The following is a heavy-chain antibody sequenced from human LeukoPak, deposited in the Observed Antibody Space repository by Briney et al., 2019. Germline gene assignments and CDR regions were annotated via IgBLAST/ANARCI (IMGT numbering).Heavy chain of an antibody. D-gene: IGHD6-19*01. CDR2: VKSKTDGGTT. V-gene: IGHV3-15*01. CDR3: TTERRESSGWYNWCFDD. J-gene: IGHJ4*02. Sequence: PGGSLRLSCEASGFTFSNAWMSWVRQAPGKGLEWVGRVKSKTDGGTTDYGAPVKGRFTISRDDSKNTLYLQMNNLKTEDTAVYYCTTERRESSGWYNWCFDDWGQGTLVTVSS. CDR1: GFTFSNAW.